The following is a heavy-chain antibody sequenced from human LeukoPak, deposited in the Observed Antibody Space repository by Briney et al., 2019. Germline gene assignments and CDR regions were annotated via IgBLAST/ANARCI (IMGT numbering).Heavy chain of an antibody. CDR3: VRDSRVSLGYPDY. Sequence: GGSLRLSCAASGFTFSDYYMSWIRQAPGKGLEWVSYISSSGNTMYYADSVKGRFTISRDNAENSLFLQMNSLRAEDTAVYYCVRDSRVSLGYPDYWGQGTLVTVSS. J-gene: IGHJ4*02. CDR2: ISSSGNTM. V-gene: IGHV3-11*01. D-gene: IGHD6-6*01. CDR1: GFTFSDYY.